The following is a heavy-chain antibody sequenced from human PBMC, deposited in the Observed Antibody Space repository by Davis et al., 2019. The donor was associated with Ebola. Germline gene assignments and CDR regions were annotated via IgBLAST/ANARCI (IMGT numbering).Heavy chain of an antibody. V-gene: IGHV3-7*01. CDR3: SRGRTVKFDY. D-gene: IGHD4-17*01. Sequence: GESLMISCAASEFIFSNYVMNWVRQAPGKGLEWVANIKQDGSEIHYVDSVKGRFTISRDNTKNSLYLQMNSLRDEDTALYYCSRGRTVKFDYWGQGTLVTVSS. CDR1: EFIFSNYV. CDR2: IKQDGSEI. J-gene: IGHJ4*02.